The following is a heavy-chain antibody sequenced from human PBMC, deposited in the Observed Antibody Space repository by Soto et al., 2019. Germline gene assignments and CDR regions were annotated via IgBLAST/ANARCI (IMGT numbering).Heavy chain of an antibody. V-gene: IGHV1-69*13. D-gene: IGHD2-15*01. Sequence: SVKVSCKASGGTFSSYAISWVRQAPGQGLEWMGGIIPIFGTANYAQKFQGRVTITADESTSTAYMELSSLRSEDTAVYYCARLMVVAARNPYYFDYWGQGTLVTVSS. CDR3: ARLMVVAARNPYYFDY. CDR2: IIPIFGTA. J-gene: IGHJ4*02. CDR1: GGTFSSYA.